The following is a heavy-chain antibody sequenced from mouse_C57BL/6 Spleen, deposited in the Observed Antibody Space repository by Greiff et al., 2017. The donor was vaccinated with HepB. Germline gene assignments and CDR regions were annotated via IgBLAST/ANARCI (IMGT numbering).Heavy chain of an antibody. CDR2: IDPAYGNT. CDR1: GFNIKNTY. J-gene: IGHJ4*01. CDR3: ARDYYGGSCGAMDY. V-gene: IGHV14-3*01. D-gene: IGHD1-1*01. Sequence: VQLQQSVAELVRPGASVKLSCTASGFNIKNTYMHWVQQCPEQGLEWIGRIDPAYGNTKSAPKFPVKATCTAATSSNTAYLQLSSLTSEDSAIYYSARDYYGGSCGAMDYWGQGTSVTVSS.